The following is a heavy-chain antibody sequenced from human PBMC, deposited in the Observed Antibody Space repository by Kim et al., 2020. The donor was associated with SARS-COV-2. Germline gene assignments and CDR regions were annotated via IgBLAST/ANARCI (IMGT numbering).Heavy chain of an antibody. Sequence: SETLSLTCTVSGGSISSSSYYWGWIRQPPGKGLEWIGSIYYSGSTYYNPSLKSRVTISVDTSKNQFSLKLSSVTPADTAVYYCARVLSNSQLPSHNYYY. CDR1: GGSISSSSYY. J-gene: IGHJ6*01. D-gene: IGHD2-2*01. CDR2: IYYSGST. V-gene: IGHV4-39*07. CDR3: ARVLSNSQLPSHNYYY.